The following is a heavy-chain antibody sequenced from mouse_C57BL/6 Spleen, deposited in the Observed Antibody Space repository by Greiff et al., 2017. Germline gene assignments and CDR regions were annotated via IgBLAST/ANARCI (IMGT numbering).Heavy chain of an antibody. CDR3: AREESGGSSFFFDY. CDR1: GYTFTDYY. CDR2: IGPGSGST. Sequence: QVQLRQPGPGLVKPGASVKISCKASGYTFTDYYINGVKQRPGRGLEWMGKIGPGSGSTYYNEKFKGKATLTADKSSSTAYMQLSSLTSEDSAVYFCAREESGGSSFFFDYWGQGTTLTVSS. D-gene: IGHD1-1*01. V-gene: IGHV1-77*01. J-gene: IGHJ2*01.